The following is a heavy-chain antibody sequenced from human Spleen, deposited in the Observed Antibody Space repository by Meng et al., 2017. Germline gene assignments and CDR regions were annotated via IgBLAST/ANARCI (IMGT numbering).Heavy chain of an antibody. CDR3: TTLYGDSIS. CDR1: GGSISNDQW. Sequence: QVQLQESGPGLVKPSGTLSLTCDVFGGSISNDQWWSWVRQPPGKGLEWIGEIYHSGRTNYNPSVKSRVSMSVGKSQNQFSLKLSSVAAADTAVYYCTTLYGDSISWGQGTLVTVSS. D-gene: IGHD4-17*01. V-gene: IGHV4-4*02. J-gene: IGHJ4*02. CDR2: IYHSGRT.